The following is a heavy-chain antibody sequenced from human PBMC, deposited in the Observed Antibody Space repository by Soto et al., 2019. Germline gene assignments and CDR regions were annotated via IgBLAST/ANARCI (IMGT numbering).Heavy chain of an antibody. CDR3: ARGMWLRNAFDI. J-gene: IGHJ3*02. CDR1: GGSISSGGYY. V-gene: IGHV4-61*08. Sequence: SETLSLTCAVSGGSISSGGYYWSWIRQPPGKGLEWIGYIYYSGSTNYNPSLKSRVTISVDTSKNQFSLKLSSVTAADTAVYYCARGMWLRNAFDIWGQGTMVTVSS. D-gene: IGHD5-12*01. CDR2: IYYSGST.